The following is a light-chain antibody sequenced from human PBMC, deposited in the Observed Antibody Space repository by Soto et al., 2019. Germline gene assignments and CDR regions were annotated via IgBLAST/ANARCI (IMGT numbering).Light chain of an antibody. V-gene: IGKV3-11*01. J-gene: IGKJ4*01. CDR1: QSVSTY. CDR3: QHRSSRPLT. CDR2: DAS. Sequence: EIVLTQFPATLSLSPGERATLSCRASQSVSTYLAWYQQKPGQAPRLLIYDASNRATGIPAKFSGSGSGTDFTLTITSLESEDFAVYYCQHRSSRPLTFGGGTKVDIK.